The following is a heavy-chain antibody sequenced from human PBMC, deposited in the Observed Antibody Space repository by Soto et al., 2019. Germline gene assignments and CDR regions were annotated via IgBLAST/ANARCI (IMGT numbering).Heavy chain of an antibody. V-gene: IGHV3-74*01. Sequence: GGSLRLSCAASGFTFGSYWMHWVRQVPEKGLVWVSRINSDGSITNYADAVKGRSTISRDNVKNTLYLQMNSLRAEDTAVYYCVRYPRSVGGSYRPDYWGQGTLVTVSS. CDR1: GFTFGSYW. CDR2: INSDGSIT. CDR3: VRYPRSVGGSYRPDY. D-gene: IGHD3-16*02. J-gene: IGHJ4*02.